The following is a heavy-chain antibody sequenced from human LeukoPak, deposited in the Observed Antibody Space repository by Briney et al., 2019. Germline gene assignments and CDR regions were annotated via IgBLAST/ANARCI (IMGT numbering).Heavy chain of an antibody. Sequence: ASVKVSCKASGYTFTSYDINWVRQATGQGLEWMGWMNPNSGNTGYALKFQGRVTITRNTSISTAYMELSSLRSEDTAVYYCARGLSIAAAGNYFDYWGQGTLVTVSS. CDR3: ARGLSIAAAGNYFDY. CDR1: GYTFTSYD. CDR2: MNPNSGNT. J-gene: IGHJ4*02. V-gene: IGHV1-8*03. D-gene: IGHD6-13*01.